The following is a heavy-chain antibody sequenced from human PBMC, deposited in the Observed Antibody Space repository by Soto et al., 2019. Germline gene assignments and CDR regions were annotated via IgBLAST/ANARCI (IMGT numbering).Heavy chain of an antibody. CDR3: GRVGPKRRIQRRYFLPP. D-gene: IGHD3-9*01. CDR2: ISFDGSDQ. Sequence: PGGSLRLSCAASGFSFSSHAMHWVRQAPGKGLEWVAVISFDGSDQDYADSVKGRFTISRDPSKSMVYLQMNSLRPDDTAMYHWGRVGPKRRIQRRYFLPPGARGPRVPVS. CDR1: GFSFSSHA. J-gene: IGHJ1*01. V-gene: IGHV3-30-3*01.